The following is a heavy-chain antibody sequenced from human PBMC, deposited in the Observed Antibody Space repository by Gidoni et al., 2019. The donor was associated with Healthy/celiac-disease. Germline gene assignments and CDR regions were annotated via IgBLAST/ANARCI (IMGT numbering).Heavy chain of an antibody. CDR3: AKGSIVVVVANFDY. D-gene: IGHD2-15*01. V-gene: IGHV3-9*01. CDR2: ISWNCGSI. Sequence: EVQLVESGGGLVQRGRYLRLSCAASGCTFDDYALHWVRQAQGKGLWWVSGISWNCGSIGYADSVKGRITISRDNAKNSLYLQMNSLRAEDTALYYCAKGSIVVVVANFDYWGQGTLVTVSS. CDR1: GCTFDDYA. J-gene: IGHJ4*02.